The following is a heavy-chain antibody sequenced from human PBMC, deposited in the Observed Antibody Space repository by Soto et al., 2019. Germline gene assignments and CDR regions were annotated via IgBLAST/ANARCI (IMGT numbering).Heavy chain of an antibody. V-gene: IGHV1-18*01. CDR3: ASHNPQWPNGFDP. CDR2: ISGYDGNT. J-gene: IGHJ5*02. D-gene: IGHD1-1*01. Sequence: ASVKVSCKASGYTFTSYGISWVRQAPGQGLEWVGWISGYDGNTDYAHKFRGRVTMTTDTSTNTAYMDLRSLRSDDTAGYYCASHNPQWPNGFDPWGQGTPVLVSS. CDR1: GYTFTSYG.